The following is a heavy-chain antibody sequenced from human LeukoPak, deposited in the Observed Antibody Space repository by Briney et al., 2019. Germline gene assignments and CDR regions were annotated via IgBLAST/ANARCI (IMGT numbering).Heavy chain of an antibody. D-gene: IGHD5-18*01. CDR2: ISYDGSNK. J-gene: IGHJ6*02. CDR3: ARDFQLSYYYGLDV. Sequence: PGGSLRLSCAASGFTFSSYAMHWVRQAPGKGLEWVAVISYDGSNKYYADSVKGRFTISRDNSKNTLYLQMNSLRPEDTAVHYCARDFQLSYYYGLDVWGQGTTVTVSS. V-gene: IGHV3-30-3*01. CDR1: GFTFSSYA.